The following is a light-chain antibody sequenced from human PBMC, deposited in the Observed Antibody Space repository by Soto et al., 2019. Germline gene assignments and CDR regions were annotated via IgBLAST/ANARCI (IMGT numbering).Light chain of an antibody. Sequence: QSVLTQPASVSGSPGQSITISCTGTSSDVGGYNHVSWYQQLPGKAPKVMIYDVSNRPSGVSNRFSGSKSGNTASLTISGLQAEDEADYHCSSYTSSNNRVLFGGGTKLTVL. J-gene: IGLJ2*01. V-gene: IGLV2-14*01. CDR3: SSYTSSNNRVL. CDR1: SSDVGGYNH. CDR2: DVS.